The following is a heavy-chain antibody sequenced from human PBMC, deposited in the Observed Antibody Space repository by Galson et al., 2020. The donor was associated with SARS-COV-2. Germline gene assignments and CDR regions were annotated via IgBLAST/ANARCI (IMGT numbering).Heavy chain of an antibody. CDR3: AREPSPYDILTGPYYYYGMDV. D-gene: IGHD3-9*01. CDR1: GFTFSSYW. J-gene: IGHJ6*02. CDR2: INSDGSST. V-gene: IGHV3-74*01. Sequence: GGSLRLSCAASGFTFSSYWMHWVRQAPGKGLVWVSRINSDGSSTSYADSVKGRFTISRDNAKNTLYLQMNSLRAEDTAVYYCAREPSPYDILTGPYYYYGMDVWGQGTTVTVSS.